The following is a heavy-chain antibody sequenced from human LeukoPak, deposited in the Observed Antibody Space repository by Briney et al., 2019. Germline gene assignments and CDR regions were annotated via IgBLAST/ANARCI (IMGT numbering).Heavy chain of an antibody. CDR2: INPNSGGT. V-gene: IGHV1-2*02. J-gene: IGHJ5*02. Sequence: GASVKVSCKASGYTFTGYYMHWVRQAPGQGLEWMGWINPNSGGTNYAQKFQGRVTMTWDMSISTAYMELSSLRSDDTAVYYCTSDTYYYDSTGLGHWFDPWGEGTLVTVSS. D-gene: IGHD3-22*01. CDR1: GYTFTGYY. CDR3: TSDTYYYDSTGLGHWFDP.